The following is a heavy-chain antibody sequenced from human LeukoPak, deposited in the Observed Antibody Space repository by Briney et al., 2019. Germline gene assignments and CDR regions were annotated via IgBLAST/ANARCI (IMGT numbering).Heavy chain of an antibody. J-gene: IGHJ6*03. CDR3: ARHGCSSTSCYAEHYYYYMDV. CDR2: IYYSGST. Sequence: SETLSLTCTVSGGSISTYYWSWIRQPPGKGLEWLGYIYYSGSTNHNPSLKSRVTISVDKSKNQFSLKLSSVTAADTAVYYCARHGCSSTSCYAEHYYYYMDVWGKGTTVTVSS. CDR1: GGSISTYY. D-gene: IGHD2-2*01. V-gene: IGHV4-59*08.